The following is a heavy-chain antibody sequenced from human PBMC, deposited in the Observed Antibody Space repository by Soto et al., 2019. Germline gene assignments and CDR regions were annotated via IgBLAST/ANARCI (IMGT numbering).Heavy chain of an antibody. V-gene: IGHV3-48*01. CDR2: ISSSSSTI. CDR1: GFTFSSYS. D-gene: IGHD7-27*01. J-gene: IGHJ6*02. CDR3: ATDFLQDWGQHYAHGMDV. Sequence: GGSLRLSCAASGFTFSSYSMNWVRQAPGKGLEWVSYISSSSSTIYYADSVKGRFTISRDNAKNSLYLQMNSLRAEDTAVYYCATDFLQDWGQHYAHGMDVWGQGTTVTISS.